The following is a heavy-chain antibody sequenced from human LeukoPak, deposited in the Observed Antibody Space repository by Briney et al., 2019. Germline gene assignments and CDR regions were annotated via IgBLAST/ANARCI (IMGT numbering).Heavy chain of an antibody. CDR1: GFTFGDYA. J-gene: IGHJ4*02. D-gene: IGHD6-13*01. CDR3: ATIADAGHCDY. Sequence: GGSLRLSCTASGFTFGDYAMSWFRQAPGKGLEWVGFIRSKAYGGTTEYAASVKGRFTISRDDSKNTLYLQVNSLKTEDTAVYYCATIADAGHCDYWGQGTLVTVSS. CDR2: IRSKAYGGTT. V-gene: IGHV3-49*03.